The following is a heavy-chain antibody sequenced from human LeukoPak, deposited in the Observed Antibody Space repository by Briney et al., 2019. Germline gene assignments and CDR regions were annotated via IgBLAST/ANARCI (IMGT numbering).Heavy chain of an antibody. J-gene: IGHJ6*02. Sequence: GGSLSLSCEASGFTFSHYAMSWVRQAAGKGLAWVSAISGGGGGTFYADSVKGRFTISRDNSKNTLYLEVNSLRAEDTAVDYCAKDLGGKPYCYYGWDVWGQGTTVTVSS. V-gene: IGHV3-23*01. CDR2: ISGGGGGT. CDR1: GFTFSHYA. CDR3: AKDLGGKPYCYYGWDV.